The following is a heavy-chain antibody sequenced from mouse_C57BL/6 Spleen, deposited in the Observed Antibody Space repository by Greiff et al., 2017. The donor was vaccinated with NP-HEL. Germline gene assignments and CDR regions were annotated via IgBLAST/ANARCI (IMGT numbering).Heavy chain of an antibody. CDR3: ARTTVDYFDY. D-gene: IGHD1-1*01. CDR1: GYTFTSYT. V-gene: IGHV1-4*01. Sequence: QVQLQQSGAELARPGASVKMSCKASGYTFTSYTMHWVKQRPGQGLEWIGYINPSSGYTKYNQKFKDKATLTTDKSSSTAYMQLSSLTSEDSAVYYCARTTVDYFDYWGQGTTLTVSS. CDR2: INPSSGYT. J-gene: IGHJ2*01.